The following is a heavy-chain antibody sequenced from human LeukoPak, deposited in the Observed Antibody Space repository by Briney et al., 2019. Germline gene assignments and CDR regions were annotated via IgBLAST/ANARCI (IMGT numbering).Heavy chain of an antibody. Sequence: GGSLRLSCAASGFTFSSYWMSWVRQAPGKGLEWVANIKQDGSEKYYVDSVKGRFTISRDNAKNSLYLQMNSLRAEDTAVYYCARDRDSSGWYGSVAFDIWGQGTMVTVSS. CDR3: ARDRDSSGWYGSVAFDI. V-gene: IGHV3-7*01. D-gene: IGHD6-19*01. CDR2: IKQDGSEK. CDR1: GFTFSSYW. J-gene: IGHJ3*02.